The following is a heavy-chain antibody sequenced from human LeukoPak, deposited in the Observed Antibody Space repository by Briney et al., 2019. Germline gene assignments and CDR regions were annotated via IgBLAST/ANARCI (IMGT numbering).Heavy chain of an antibody. V-gene: IGHV3-30*18. D-gene: IGHD5-12*01. Sequence: GGSLRLSCATSGFTFSSYGMHWVRQAPGKGLESVAVISYDGSNKYYADSVKGRFTISRDNSKNTLYLQMNSLRAEDTAVYYCAKDLSWLPDYYGMDVWGQGTTVTVSS. J-gene: IGHJ6*02. CDR1: GFTFSSYG. CDR3: AKDLSWLPDYYGMDV. CDR2: ISYDGSNK.